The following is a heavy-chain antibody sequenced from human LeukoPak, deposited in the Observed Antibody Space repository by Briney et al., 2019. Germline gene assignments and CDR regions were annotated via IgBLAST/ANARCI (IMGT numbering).Heavy chain of an antibody. CDR2: IYNSGST. CDR1: GGSISSYY. Sequence: SETLSLTCTVSGGSISSYYWNWIRQPPGKGLEWIGNIYNSGSTNCNPSLKSRVTISVDTSKNQMSLKLSSVTAADTAVYYCARDKGPYWYFDLWGRGTLVTVSS. J-gene: IGHJ2*01. V-gene: IGHV4-59*01. CDR3: ARDKGPYWYFDL.